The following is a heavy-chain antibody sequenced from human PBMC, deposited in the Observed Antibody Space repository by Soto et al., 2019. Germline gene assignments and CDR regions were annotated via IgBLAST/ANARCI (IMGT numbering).Heavy chain of an antibody. D-gene: IGHD6-13*01. V-gene: IGHV3-30*18. CDR3: AKDYGSSSSAFDP. J-gene: IGHJ5*02. Sequence: QVQLVESGGGVVQPGRSLRLSCAASRFTFSSYGMHWVRQAPGKGLEWVAVISYDGSNKYYADSVKGRFTISRDNSKNTLYLQMNSLRAEDTAVYYCAKDYGSSSSAFDPWGQGTLVTVSS. CDR1: RFTFSSYG. CDR2: ISYDGSNK.